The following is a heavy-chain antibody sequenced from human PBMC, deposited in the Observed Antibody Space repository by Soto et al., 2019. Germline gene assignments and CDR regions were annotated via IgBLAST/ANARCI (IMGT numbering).Heavy chain of an antibody. CDR1: GFTFSSYA. J-gene: IGHJ6*03. Sequence: GGSLRLSCAASGFTFSSYAMHWVRQAPGKGLEWVAVISYDGSNKYYADSVKGRFTISRDNSKNTLYLQMNSLRAEDTAVYFCASLPRFLEWLPTPYMDDWRKGTTLTVSS. CDR3: ASLPRFLEWLPTPYMDD. V-gene: IGHV3-30-3*01. CDR2: ISYDGSNK. D-gene: IGHD3-3*01.